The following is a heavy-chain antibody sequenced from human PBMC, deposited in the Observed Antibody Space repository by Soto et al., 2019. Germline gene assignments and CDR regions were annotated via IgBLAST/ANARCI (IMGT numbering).Heavy chain of an antibody. CDR1: GFTFSSYG. CDR2: IWYDGSNK. V-gene: IGHV3-33*01. J-gene: IGHJ3*02. CDR3: AREAALVRFLEWSEQSDAFDI. Sequence: PGGSLRLSCAASGFTFSSYGMHWVRQAPGKGLEWVAVIWYDGSNKYYADSVKGRFTISRDNSKNTLYLQMNSLRAEDTAVYYCAREAALVRFLEWSEQSDAFDIWGQGTMDIVSS. D-gene: IGHD3-3*01.